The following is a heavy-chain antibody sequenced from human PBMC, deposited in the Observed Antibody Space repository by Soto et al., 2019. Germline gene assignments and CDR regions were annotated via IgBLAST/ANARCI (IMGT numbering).Heavy chain of an antibody. D-gene: IGHD3-3*01. V-gene: IGHV5-51*01. J-gene: IGHJ6*02. CDR1: GYSFNTYW. CDR2: IYPGDSDT. Sequence: PGESLKISCKGSGYSFNTYWIGWVRQMPGKDLEWMGIIYPGDSDTKYSPSFQGQDTISVDKSINTAYLQWSSLEASDTAMYYCTRHYDFWSGLYYYGMDVWGQGTTVTVS. CDR3: TRHYDFWSGLYYYGMDV.